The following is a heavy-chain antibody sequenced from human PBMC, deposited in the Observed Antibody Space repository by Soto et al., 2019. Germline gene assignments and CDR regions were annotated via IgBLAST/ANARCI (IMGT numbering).Heavy chain of an antibody. CDR2: LNPIFGTI. CDR3: ARSDHTAGTLRVVNHGFHI. J-gene: IGHJ3*02. CDR1: GGTFTSYC. Sequence: QVQLVQSGAEVKKPGSSVKVSCKAFGGTFTSYCFTWVRQAPGQGLEWMGGLNPIFGTIDYAQKYQGRVTITADESANPVYMDLSSLRSEDTAVYYCARSDHTAGTLRVVNHGFHIWGQGTLVTVSS. V-gene: IGHV1-69*01. D-gene: IGHD2-15*01.